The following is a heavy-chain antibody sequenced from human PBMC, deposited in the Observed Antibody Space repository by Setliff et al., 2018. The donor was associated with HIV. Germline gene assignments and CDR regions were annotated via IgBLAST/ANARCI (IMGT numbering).Heavy chain of an antibody. J-gene: IGHJ6*03. CDR1: GFTVYSYY. CDR2: IYSDGNT. CDR3: VRNGNYYYYMDV. Sequence: AGSLRLSCAASGFTVYSYYMSWVRQAPGKGLEWVSVIYSDGNTYYADSVKGRFTVSRDNSKNTLHLQMNSLRGEDTAVYYCVRNGNYYYYMDVWGKGTTVTVSS. V-gene: IGHV3-66*02.